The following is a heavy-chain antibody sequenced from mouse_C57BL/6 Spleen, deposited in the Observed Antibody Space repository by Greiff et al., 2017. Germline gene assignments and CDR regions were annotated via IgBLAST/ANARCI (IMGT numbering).Heavy chain of an antibody. J-gene: IGHJ2*01. D-gene: IGHD2-1*01. V-gene: IGHV1-15*01. CDR3: TRFDGNQYYFDY. CDR1: GYTFTDYE. CDR2: IDPETGGT. Sequence: QVQLQQSGAELVRPGASVTLSCKASGYTFTDYEMHWVKQTPVHGLEWIGAIDPETGGTAYNQKFKGKAILTADKSSSTAYMELRSLTSEDSAVYYCTRFDGNQYYFDYWGQGTTLTVSS.